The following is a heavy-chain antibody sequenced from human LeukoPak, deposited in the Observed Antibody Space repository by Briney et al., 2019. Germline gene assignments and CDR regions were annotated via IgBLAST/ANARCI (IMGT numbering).Heavy chain of an antibody. CDR1: GYIFTSYG. Sequence: ASVKVSCKASGYIFTSYGISWVRQAPGHALEWMGWISSYNGNTNYAQKLQGRVTMTTDTSTSTAYMELRSLRSDDTAVYYCARDTYYDDSNGQNYFDPWGQGTLVTVSS. CDR3: ARDTYYDDSNGQNYFDP. CDR2: ISSYNGNT. J-gene: IGHJ5*02. D-gene: IGHD3-22*01. V-gene: IGHV1-18*01.